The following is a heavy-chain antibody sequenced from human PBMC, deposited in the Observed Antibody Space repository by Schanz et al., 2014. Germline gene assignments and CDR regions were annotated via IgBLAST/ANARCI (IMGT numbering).Heavy chain of an antibody. CDR3: YGMDV. CDR1: GGSISSGGYS. J-gene: IGHJ6*02. Sequence: QVQLQESGPGLVKPSQTLSLTCAVSGGSISSGGYSWSWIRQPPGKGLEWIGYIFFRGSTYYNPSLKIRVTISIDTSKNQFSLRRTSVTAADTAVYYCYGMDVWGQGTTVTVSS. CDR2: IFFRGST. V-gene: IGHV4-30-4*07.